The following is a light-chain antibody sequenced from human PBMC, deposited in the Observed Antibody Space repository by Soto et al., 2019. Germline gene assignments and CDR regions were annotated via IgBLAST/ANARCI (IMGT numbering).Light chain of an antibody. Sequence: QPVLTQSPSASASLGASVKLTCTLSSGHSNYAIAWHQQQSEKGPRYLMKLNSDGSHSQGDGIPDRFSGSSSGAERYLTISSLQSEDEADYYGQTWGSGIVVFGGGTKLTVL. CDR3: QTWGSGIVV. V-gene: IGLV4-69*01. CDR1: SGHSNYA. CDR2: LNSDGSH. J-gene: IGLJ2*01.